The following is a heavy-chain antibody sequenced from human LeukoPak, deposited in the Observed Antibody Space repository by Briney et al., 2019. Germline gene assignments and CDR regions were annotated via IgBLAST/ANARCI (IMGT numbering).Heavy chain of an antibody. CDR1: GVTFSSDS. Sequence: GGSLTLSCAASGVTFSSDSMRWVRQARGKGLEWVSSISSSSNYISYADSLKGRFTISTDNAKNSLYLKMNSLRAEDTAVYYCAREQGGTIGLYHYYYMDAWAKGTTVTVSS. J-gene: IGHJ6*03. CDR2: ISSSSNYI. D-gene: IGHD1-7*01. CDR3: AREQGGTIGLYHYYYMDA. V-gene: IGHV3-21*01.